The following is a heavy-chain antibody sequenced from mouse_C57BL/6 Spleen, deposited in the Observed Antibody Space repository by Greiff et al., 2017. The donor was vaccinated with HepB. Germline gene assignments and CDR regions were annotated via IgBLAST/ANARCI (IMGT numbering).Heavy chain of an antibody. CDR2: IDPETGGT. J-gene: IGHJ2*01. D-gene: IGHD2-5*01. V-gene: IGHV1-15*01. CDR3: TRRGLIVTTWDFDY. CDR1: GYTFTDYE. Sequence: QVQLQQSGAELVRPGASVTLSCKASGYTFTDYEMHWVKQTPVHGLEWIGAIDPETGGTAYNQKFKGKAILTADKSSSTAYMELRSLTSEDSAVYYCTRRGLIVTTWDFDYWGQGTTLTVSS.